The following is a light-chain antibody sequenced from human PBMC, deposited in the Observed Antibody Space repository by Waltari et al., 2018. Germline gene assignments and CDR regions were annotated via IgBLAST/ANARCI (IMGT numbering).Light chain of an antibody. Sequence: EIVLTQSPGTLSLSPGERATLSCRASQSVSKYLAWYQQKPGQAPRLLTDHASTRAAGIPDRFSGSGYGTDFSLTISRLEAEDFAVYYCQHYVSLPATFGQGTKVEIK. CDR3: QHYVSLPAT. CDR2: HAS. CDR1: QSVSKY. V-gene: IGKV3-20*01. J-gene: IGKJ1*01.